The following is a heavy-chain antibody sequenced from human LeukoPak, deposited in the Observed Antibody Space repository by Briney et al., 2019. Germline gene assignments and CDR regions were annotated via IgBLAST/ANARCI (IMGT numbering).Heavy chain of an antibody. V-gene: IGHV3-23*01. D-gene: IGHD3-16*02. CDR1: GFTFRTYA. Sequence: GGSLRLSCVASGFTFRTYAMSWVRQAPGKGLEWVSGISRSGGGTYYADSVKGRFTISRDNSKNTLYLQMNSLRAEDTAVYYCARDYDYVWGTYRSYYFDYWGQGTLVTVSS. J-gene: IGHJ4*02. CDR3: ARDYDYVWGTYRSYYFDY. CDR2: ISRSGGGT.